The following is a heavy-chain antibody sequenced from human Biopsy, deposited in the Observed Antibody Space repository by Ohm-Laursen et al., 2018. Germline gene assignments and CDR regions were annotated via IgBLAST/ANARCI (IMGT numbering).Heavy chain of an antibody. V-gene: IGHV4-61*01. CDR2: IYSGGNT. J-gene: IGHJ4*02. CDR3: ARGRRTSGWPYFAN. CDR1: GDSLSSGPDN. D-gene: IGHD6-19*01. Sequence: GTLSLTCTDSGDSLSSGPDNWSWIRQPPGQGLEYIGFIYSGGNTNYDPSLQDRVTMSVDTSKNQFSLKLSSVIAADTAVYYCARGRRTSGWPYFANWGQGTLVTVSS.